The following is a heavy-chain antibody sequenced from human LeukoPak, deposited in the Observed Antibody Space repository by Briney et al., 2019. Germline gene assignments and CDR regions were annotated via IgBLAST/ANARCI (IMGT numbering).Heavy chain of an antibody. CDR2: IRSSGNTI. V-gene: IGHV3-48*03. CDR3: ARATMIVVVLDAFDI. D-gene: IGHD3-22*01. CDR1: GFSFSSYE. Sequence: GGSLRLSCAASGFSFSSYEMNWVRQAPGKGLEWVSYIRSSGNTIFYADSVKGRFTISRDNAKNSLYLQMNSLRAEDTAVYYCARATMIVVVLDAFDIWGQGTMVTVSS. J-gene: IGHJ3*02.